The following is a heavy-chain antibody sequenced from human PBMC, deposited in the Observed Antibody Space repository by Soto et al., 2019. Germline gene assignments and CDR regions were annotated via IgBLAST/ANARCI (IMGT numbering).Heavy chain of an antibody. J-gene: IGHJ5*02. Sequence: SATLSLTCGVSGDSISSTNWWHWVRQPPGKGLEWIGEIHHSGTTNYNPSLKSRVAISVDKSKNQFSLKLNSVTAADTAVYYCARVRQYCSATSCYLDPWGRGTLVTVSS. CDR3: ARVRQYCSATSCYLDP. D-gene: IGHD2-2*01. CDR2: IHHSGTT. V-gene: IGHV4-4*02. CDR1: GDSISSTNW.